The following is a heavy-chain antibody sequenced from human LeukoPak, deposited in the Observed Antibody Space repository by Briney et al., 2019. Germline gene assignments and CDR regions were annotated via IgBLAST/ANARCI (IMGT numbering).Heavy chain of an antibody. V-gene: IGHV1-69*05. CDR1: GGTFSSYA. J-gene: IGHJ6*03. Sequence: SVTVSCKASGGTFSSYAISWVRQAPGQGLEWMGGIIPIFGTANYAQKFQGRVTITTDESTSTAYMELSSLRSEDTAVYYCARGPAWEYYYYMDVWGKGTTVTVSS. D-gene: IGHD1-26*01. CDR3: ARGPAWEYYYYMDV. CDR2: IIPIFGTA.